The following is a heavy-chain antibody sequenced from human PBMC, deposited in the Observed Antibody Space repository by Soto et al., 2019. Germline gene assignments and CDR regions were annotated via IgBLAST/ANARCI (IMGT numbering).Heavy chain of an antibody. D-gene: IGHD2-2*01. CDR2: IYRGGST. Sequence: EVQLVESGGGLIQPGGSLRLSCAVSGFTVSGSYMTWVRQAPGKGLQCVSVIYRGGSTYYADSVKGRFTISRDNAKNTLYLQMNSLTVEDTAMYYCERAMPNWPYDYWGQGTLVTVSS. J-gene: IGHJ4*02. V-gene: IGHV3-53*01. CDR1: GFTVSGSY. CDR3: ERAMPNWPYDY.